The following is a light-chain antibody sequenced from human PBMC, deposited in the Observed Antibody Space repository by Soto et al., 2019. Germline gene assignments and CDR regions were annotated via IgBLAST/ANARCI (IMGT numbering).Light chain of an antibody. CDR2: VGTGGIVG. Sequence: QSVLTQPPSASASLGASVTLTCTLSSGYSNYKVDWYQQRPGKGPRFVMRVGTGGIVGSKGDGIPDRFSVLGSGLNRYLTIKNIQEEDESDYHCGADHGTGSKFVWVFGGGTRSPS. CDR1: SGYSNYK. V-gene: IGLV9-49*01. J-gene: IGLJ3*02. CDR3: GADHGTGSKFVWV.